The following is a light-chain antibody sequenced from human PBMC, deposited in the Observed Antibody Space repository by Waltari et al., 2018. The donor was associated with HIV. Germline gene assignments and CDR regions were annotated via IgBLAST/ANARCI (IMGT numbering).Light chain of an antibody. Sequence: SFELLQPPSVSVSPGQTAAIPCPGAHLGSQYHCWFQQKPGQSPVLVISQDSKRPSGIPERFSGSKSGDTATLTISGTQAMDEADYYCHSWDTNNVQVFGGGTKLTVL. CDR3: HSWDTNNVQV. CDR1: HLGSQY. CDR2: QDS. J-gene: IGLJ3*02. V-gene: IGLV3-1*01.